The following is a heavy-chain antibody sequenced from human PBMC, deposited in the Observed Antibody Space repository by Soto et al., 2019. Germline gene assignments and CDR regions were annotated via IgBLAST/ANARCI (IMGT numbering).Heavy chain of an antibody. CDR3: AKNQGVELVPLATVDWFDP. V-gene: IGHV3-23*01. Sequence: LRLSCAASGFTFSSYAMSWVRQAPGKGLEWVSAISGSGGSTYYADSVKGRFTISRDNSKSTVYLELNNLSAEDTAVYHCAKNQGVELVPLATVDWFDPWGQGSVVTVSS. CDR1: GFTFSSYA. D-gene: IGHD1-26*01. CDR2: ISGSGGST. J-gene: IGHJ5*02.